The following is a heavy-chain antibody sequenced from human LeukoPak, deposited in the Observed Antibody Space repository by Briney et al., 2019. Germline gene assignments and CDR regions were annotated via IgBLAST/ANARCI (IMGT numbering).Heavy chain of an antibody. D-gene: IGHD6-19*01. Sequence: VASVKVSCKASGYTFTSYAMNWVRQAPGQGLEWMGWINTNTGNPTYAQGFTGRFVFSLDTSVSTAYLQISSLKAEDTAVYYCARDRSGYSSGWYRYIWFDPWGQGTLVTVSS. J-gene: IGHJ5*02. V-gene: IGHV7-4-1*02. CDR3: ARDRSGYSSGWYRYIWFDP. CDR2: INTNTGNP. CDR1: GYTFTSYA.